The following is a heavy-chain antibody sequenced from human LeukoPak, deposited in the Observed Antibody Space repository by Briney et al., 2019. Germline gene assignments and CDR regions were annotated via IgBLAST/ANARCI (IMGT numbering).Heavy chain of an antibody. CDR2: ISSSSKYI. J-gene: IGHJ4*02. D-gene: IGHD6-13*01. Sequence: PGGSLRLSCAPSVFTLSNYSMTWVRQAPGKGVEGVSLISSSSKYIDYADSVKGRFRIYRDNAKNSLYLQMNSLRAEDTAVYYCARGSFSSSWSYFDYCGQGTLVTVSS. CDR3: ARGSFSSSWSYFDY. V-gene: IGHV3-21*01. CDR1: VFTLSNYS.